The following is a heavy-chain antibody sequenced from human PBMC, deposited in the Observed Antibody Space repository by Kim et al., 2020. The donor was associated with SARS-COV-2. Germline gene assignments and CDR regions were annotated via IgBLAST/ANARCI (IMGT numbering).Heavy chain of an antibody. CDR1: GGSISSYY. CDR3: ARGGGAATVTTLPYRNWFDP. J-gene: IGHJ5*02. V-gene: IGHV4-59*13. D-gene: IGHD4-17*01. Sequence: SETLSLTCTVSGGSISSYYWSWIRQPPGKGLEWIGYIYYSGSTNYNPSLKSRVTISVDTSKNQFSLKLSSVTAADTAVYYCARGGGAATVTTLPYRNWFDPWGQRTLVTVSS. CDR2: IYYSGST.